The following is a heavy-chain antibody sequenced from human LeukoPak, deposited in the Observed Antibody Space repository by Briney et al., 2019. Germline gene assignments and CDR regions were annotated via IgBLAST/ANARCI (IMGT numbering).Heavy chain of an antibody. Sequence: GGSLRLSCAASGFIFNSHSMNWVRQAPGKGLEWVSSISSTSSYIYYADSVKSRFTISRDNAKNSLYLQMNSLKTEDTAVYYCTTDAVDGRCSGGSCYYYYYYMDVWGKGTTVTVSS. J-gene: IGHJ6*03. CDR3: TTDAVDGRCSGGSCYYYYYYMDV. CDR1: GFIFNSHS. D-gene: IGHD2-15*01. CDR2: ISSTSSYI. V-gene: IGHV3-21*03.